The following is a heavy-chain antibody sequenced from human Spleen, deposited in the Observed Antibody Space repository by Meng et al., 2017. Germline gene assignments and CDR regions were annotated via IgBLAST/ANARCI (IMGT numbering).Heavy chain of an antibody. CDR2: INHSEST. J-gene: IGHJ4*02. V-gene: IGHV4-34*01. Sequence: QVQLQQWGAGLLKPSETLSLICAFYDGPFSGYYWSWIRQCPGKGLEWIGEINHSESTNYNPSLKSRVTMSVDTSRNQFSLKMNSVTAADTAVYYCVRGRRGGTGWYWGLVYWGQGTLVTVSS. CDR1: DGPFSGYY. D-gene: IGHD6-19*01. CDR3: VRGRRGGTGWYWGLVY.